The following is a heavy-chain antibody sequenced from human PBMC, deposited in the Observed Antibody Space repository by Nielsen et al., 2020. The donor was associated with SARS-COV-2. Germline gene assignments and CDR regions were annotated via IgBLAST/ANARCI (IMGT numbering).Heavy chain of an antibody. CDR1: DTTFFSYS. J-gene: IGHJ6*03. CDR3: ARVASGVVPGPLGIGMWYSYYYMDV. D-gene: IGHD3-16*01. V-gene: IGHV1-18*04. Sequence: ASVKVSCKASDTTFFSYSIIWVRQAPGQGLEWMGRISPNSGSVRYAQNLQGRVTMTTDTSTNTVYMELKRLRSDDTAVYYCARVASGVVPGPLGIGMWYSYYYMDVWGKGTTVTVSS. CDR2: ISPNSGSV.